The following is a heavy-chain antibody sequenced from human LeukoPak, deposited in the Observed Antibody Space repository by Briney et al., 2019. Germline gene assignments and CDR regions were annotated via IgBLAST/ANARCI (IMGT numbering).Heavy chain of an antibody. D-gene: IGHD1-14*01. CDR3: ARSRMTFDY. V-gene: IGHV1-3*01. CDR2: INACNGNT. CDR1: GYTFTSYA. Sequence: ASVKVSCKASGYTFTSYAMHWVGQAPGQRREWMGWINACNGNTKYSQKFQGRVTITRDTSASTAYMELSSLRSEDTAVYYCARSRMTFDYWGQGTLVTVSS. J-gene: IGHJ4*02.